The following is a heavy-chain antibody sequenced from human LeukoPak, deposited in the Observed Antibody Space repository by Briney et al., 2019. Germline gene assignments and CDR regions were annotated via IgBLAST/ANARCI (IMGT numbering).Heavy chain of an antibody. Sequence: SQTLSLTCAISGDSVSSNSAAWNWLRQSPSRGLEWLGRTYYRSKWYNDYAVSVKSRITINPDTSKNQFSLQLNSVTPEDTAVYYCAREEYSSSGRWFDPWGQGTLVTVSS. CDR1: GDSVSSNSAA. CDR2: TYYRSKWYN. CDR3: AREEYSSSGRWFDP. J-gene: IGHJ5*02. V-gene: IGHV6-1*01. D-gene: IGHD6-6*01.